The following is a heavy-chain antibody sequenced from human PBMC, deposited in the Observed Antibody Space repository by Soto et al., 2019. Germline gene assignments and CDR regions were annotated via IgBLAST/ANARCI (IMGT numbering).Heavy chain of an antibody. CDR1: GGTFSSYT. V-gene: IGHV1-69*04. CDR3: ARDRSVAGYYYYYMDV. D-gene: IGHD6-19*01. J-gene: IGHJ6*03. Sequence: SVKVSCKASGGTFSSYTISWVRQAPGQGLEWMGRIIPILGIANYAQKFQGRVTITADKSTSTAYMELSSLRSEDTAVYYCARDRSVAGYYYYYMDVWGKGTTVTVSS. CDR2: IIPILGIA.